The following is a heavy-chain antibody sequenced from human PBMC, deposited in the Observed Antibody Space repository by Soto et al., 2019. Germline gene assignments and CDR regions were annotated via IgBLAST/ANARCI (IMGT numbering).Heavy chain of an antibody. Sequence: HPGWSLRLSCASSVFSFISHDMQWVRQATGKGLEWVSGVGTVGDTYYSGSVKGRFTVSRENARNSFYLQMNSLRAGDTAVYYCVRRFCSGGSCPGIGFDYWGQGTLVTVSS. CDR3: VRRFCSGGSCPGIGFDY. CDR2: VGTVGDT. D-gene: IGHD2-15*01. V-gene: IGHV3-13*01. J-gene: IGHJ4*02. CDR1: VFSFISHD.